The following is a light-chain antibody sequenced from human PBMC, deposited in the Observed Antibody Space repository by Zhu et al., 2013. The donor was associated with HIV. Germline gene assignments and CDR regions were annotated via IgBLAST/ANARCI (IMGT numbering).Light chain of an antibody. CDR1: PSVWSNY. J-gene: IGKJ4*01. V-gene: IGKV3-20*01. CDR2: DAS. CDR3: QQYYSTPLT. Sequence: VLTQSPGTLSLSPGERATLSCRASPSVWSNYLAWYQQKLGQAPRLLIYDASRRATGIPDRFSGSGSGTDFSLSISRLEPEDFAVYYCQQYYSTPLTFGGGTKVEI.